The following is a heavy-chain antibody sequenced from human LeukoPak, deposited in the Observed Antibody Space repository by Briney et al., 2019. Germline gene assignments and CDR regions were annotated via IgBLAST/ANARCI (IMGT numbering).Heavy chain of an antibody. CDR2: LYSGGAT. J-gene: IGHJ4*02. CDR3: TRDSANYHFAY. Sequence: GGSLRLSCAASGFTVKDNFTSWVRLAPGKGLEWVSVLYSGGATYYADSVKGRFTISRDNSKNIVFLQMNDLRTEDTAFYYCTRDSANYHFAYWGQGALVTVSS. CDR1: GFTVKDNF. V-gene: IGHV3-66*01. D-gene: IGHD4/OR15-4a*01.